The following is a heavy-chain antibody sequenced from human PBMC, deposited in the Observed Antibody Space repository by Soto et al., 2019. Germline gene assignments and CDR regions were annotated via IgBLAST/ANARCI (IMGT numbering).Heavy chain of an antibody. CDR3: ARDGTAMARGYYYYEMDV. J-gene: IGHJ6*02. V-gene: IGHV3-33*01. CDR2: IWYDGTKQ. CDR1: GFTFSSYG. Sequence: WGSLRLSCAASGFTFSSYGMHWVRQAPGKGLEWVALIWYDGTKQYYADSVKGRFTISRDNSKNTLYVQMNSLRAEDTAVYYCARDGTAMARGYYYYEMDVWGQGTTVTVSS. D-gene: IGHD5-18*01.